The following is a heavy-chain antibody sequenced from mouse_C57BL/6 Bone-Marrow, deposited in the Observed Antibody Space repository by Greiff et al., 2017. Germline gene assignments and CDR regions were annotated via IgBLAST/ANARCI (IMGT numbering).Heavy chain of an antibody. V-gene: IGHV1-42*01. Sequence: EVQLQESGPELVKPGASVKISCKASGYSFTGYYMNWVKQSPEKSLEWIGEINPSTGGTTYNQKFKAKATLPVDKSSSTAYMQLKSLTSEDSAVYYCARESNDYDEGGYAMDYWGQGTSVTVSS. CDR1: GYSFTGYY. CDR2: INPSTGGT. D-gene: IGHD2-4*01. J-gene: IGHJ4*01. CDR3: ARESNDYDEGGYAMDY.